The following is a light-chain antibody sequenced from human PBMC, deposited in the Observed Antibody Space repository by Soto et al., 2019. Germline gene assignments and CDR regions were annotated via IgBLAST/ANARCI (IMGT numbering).Light chain of an antibody. J-gene: IGLJ1*01. V-gene: IGLV2-14*01. CDR3: SSYTISSSYV. CDR1: SSDFGTYNY. CDR2: EVS. Sequence: QSALTQPASVSGSPGQSITISCTGTSSDFGTYNYVSWYQQHPGKAPKLMIYEVSNRPSGVSNRFSGFKSGNTASLTISGLQAEDEADYYCSSYTISSSYVFGTGTNLTVL.